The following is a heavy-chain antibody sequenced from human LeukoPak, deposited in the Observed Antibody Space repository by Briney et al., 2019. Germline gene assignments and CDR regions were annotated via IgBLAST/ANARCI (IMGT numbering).Heavy chain of an antibody. J-gene: IGHJ2*01. CDR2: VSDDGRRK. CDR3: VGLDWYLDL. V-gene: IGHV3-30-3*01. Sequence: GGSLRLSCAASGFTFSNFGLHWVRQAPGKGLDWVAYVSDDGRRKYYADSVKGRFTISRDSSKNTLDLQMNSLKPEDTAVYYCVGLDWYLDLWGRGTLVTVSS. CDR1: GFTFSNFG.